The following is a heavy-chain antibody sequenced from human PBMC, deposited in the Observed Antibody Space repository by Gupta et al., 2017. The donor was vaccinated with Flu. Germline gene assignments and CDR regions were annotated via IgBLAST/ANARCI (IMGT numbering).Heavy chain of an antibody. D-gene: IGHD1-26*01. CDR2: ISFDGSTE. CDR1: RLNSGSNG. Sequence: ELVESGGDVAQHGRSLRLHCAAARLNSGSNGVHWVGQAPGKGLEWVAVISFDGSTEYYADSVKGRFTVSRDNSKNTLYLQLNSLRPEDTAVYYCVKDYKWEAPLGYKYYYMDLWGKGTTVTVSS. CDR3: VKDYKWEAPLGYKYYYMDL. J-gene: IGHJ6*03. V-gene: IGHV3-30*18.